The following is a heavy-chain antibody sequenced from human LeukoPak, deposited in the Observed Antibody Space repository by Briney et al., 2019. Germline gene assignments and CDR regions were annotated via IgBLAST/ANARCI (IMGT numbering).Heavy chain of an antibody. Sequence: SQTLSLTCAISGDSVSSSTAAWNWVGPSPSRGLEWLGRTYYRSKWYSDYAVSVRSRITINPDTSKNQFSLQLSSVTPEDTAVYYCARYPTGWYLDYWGQGTLVTVSS. CDR1: GDSVSSSTAA. D-gene: IGHD6-19*01. V-gene: IGHV6-1*01. CDR2: TYYRSKWYS. J-gene: IGHJ4*02. CDR3: ARYPTGWYLDY.